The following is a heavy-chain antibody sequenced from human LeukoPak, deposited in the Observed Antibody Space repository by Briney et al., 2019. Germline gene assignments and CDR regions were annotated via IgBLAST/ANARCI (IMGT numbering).Heavy chain of an antibody. V-gene: IGHV3-23*01. J-gene: IGHJ4*02. Sequence: GGSLRLSCAASGFTFSSYAMSWVRQAPGKGLEWVSVISGSGGSTSYADSVKGRFTISRDNSKNTLYLQMNSLRAEDTAVYYCARGGEGATNWGQGTLVTVSS. CDR1: GFTFSSYA. CDR3: ARGGEGATN. CDR2: ISGSGGST. D-gene: IGHD1-26*01.